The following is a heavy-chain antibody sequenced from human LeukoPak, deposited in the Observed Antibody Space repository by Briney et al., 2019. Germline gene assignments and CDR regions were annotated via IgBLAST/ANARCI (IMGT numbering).Heavy chain of an antibody. V-gene: IGHV1-18*01. CDR1: GYSFTRYG. J-gene: IGHJ4*02. Sequence: VSVKVSCKASGYSFTRYGISWVRQAPGQGLEWMGWISAYNGNTNYAQKLQGRVTMTTDTSTSTAYMELRSLRSDDTAVYYCARVPDFWSGSDYWGQGTLVTVSS. D-gene: IGHD3-3*01. CDR3: ARVPDFWSGSDY. CDR2: ISAYNGNT.